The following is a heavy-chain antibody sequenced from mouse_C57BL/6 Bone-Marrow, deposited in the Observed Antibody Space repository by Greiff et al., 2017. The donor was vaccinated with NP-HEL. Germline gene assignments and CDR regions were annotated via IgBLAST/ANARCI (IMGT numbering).Heavy chain of an antibody. Sequence: QVQLKQPGAELVKPGASVKLSCKAYGYTFTSYWMQWVKQRPGQGLEWIGEIDPSDSYTNYNQKFKGKATLTVDTSSSTAYMQLSSLTSEDSAVYYCARVGGSNFDYWGQGTTLTVSS. D-gene: IGHD1-1*02. CDR2: IDPSDSYT. CDR1: GYTFTSYW. J-gene: IGHJ2*01. V-gene: IGHV1-50*01. CDR3: ARVGGSNFDY.